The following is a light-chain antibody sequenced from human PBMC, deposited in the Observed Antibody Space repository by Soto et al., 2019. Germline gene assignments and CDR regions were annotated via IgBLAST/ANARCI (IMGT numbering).Light chain of an antibody. V-gene: IGLV1-40*01. CDR1: SSKSGAGYD. Sequence: QSVLTQPPPVFGPPGQGVTISCLGSSSKSGAGYDVHWYQQLPGTAPKPLIYGNSNRPSGVPDRFSGSKSGTSASLAITGLQAEDEADYYCQSYDSSLSGWVFGGGTKLTVL. CDR3: QSYDSSLSGWV. J-gene: IGLJ3*02. CDR2: GNS.